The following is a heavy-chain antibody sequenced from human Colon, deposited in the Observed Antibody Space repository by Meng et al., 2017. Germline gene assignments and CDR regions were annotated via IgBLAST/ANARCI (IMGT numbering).Heavy chain of an antibody. D-gene: IGHD5-12*01. Sequence: SETLSLTCAVYGGSFSGYYWSWIRQPPGKGLEWIGEINHSGSTNYNPSLKSRVTISVDTSKNQFSLKLSSVTAADTAVYYCARGFPAAMRGFRGYSGYVYYYFDYWGQGTLVTVSS. CDR3: ARGFPAAMRGFRGYSGYVYYYFDY. CDR1: GGSFSGYY. CDR2: INHSGST. J-gene: IGHJ4*02. V-gene: IGHV4-34*01.